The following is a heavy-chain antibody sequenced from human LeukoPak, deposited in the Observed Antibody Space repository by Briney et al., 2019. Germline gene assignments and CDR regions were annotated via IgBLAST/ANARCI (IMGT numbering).Heavy chain of an antibody. CDR2: IYTSGST. CDR1: GGSISDYY. D-gene: IGHD3-22*01. Sequence: SETLSLTCTVSGGSISDYYWSWIRQPAGKGLEWIGRIYTSGSTNYNPSLKSRVTMSVDTSKNQFSLKLSSVTAADTAVYYCARRTYFYDSSGYYFDYWGQGTLVTVSS. J-gene: IGHJ4*02. CDR3: ARRTYFYDSSGYYFDY. V-gene: IGHV4-4*07.